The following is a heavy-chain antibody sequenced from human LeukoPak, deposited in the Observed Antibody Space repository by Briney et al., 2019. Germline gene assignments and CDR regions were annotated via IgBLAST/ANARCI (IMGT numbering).Heavy chain of an antibody. J-gene: IGHJ4*02. CDR2: IIPIFGTA. D-gene: IGHD3-22*01. Sequence: APVKVSCKASGGTFSSYAISWVRQAPGQGLEWMGGIIPIFGTANYAQKFQGRVTITADESTSTAYMELSSLRSEDTAVYYCANYDSSGYYHFDYWSQGTLVTVSS. V-gene: IGHV1-69*13. CDR3: ANYDSSGYYHFDY. CDR1: GGTFSSYA.